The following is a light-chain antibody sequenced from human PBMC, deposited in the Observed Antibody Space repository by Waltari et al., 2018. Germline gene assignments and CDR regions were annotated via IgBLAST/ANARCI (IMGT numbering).Light chain of an antibody. CDR1: QSLSRY. V-gene: IGKV1-39*01. J-gene: IGKJ4*01. Sequence: DIQMTQSPSSLSASVGDRVTITCRASQSLSRYLNWYQQKPGKAPKLLIYATSNLQSGVPSRFSGSGSGTDFTLTITSLQREDFATYYCQQSYSSPLTFGGGTKVEIK. CDR3: QQSYSSPLT. CDR2: ATS.